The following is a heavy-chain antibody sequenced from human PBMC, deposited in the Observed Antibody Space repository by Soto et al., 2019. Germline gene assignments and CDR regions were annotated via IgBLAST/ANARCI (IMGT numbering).Heavy chain of an antibody. CDR2: IYYSGST. CDR1: GGSISSSSYY. J-gene: IGHJ4*02. V-gene: IGHV4-39*01. CDR3: ATTLWFGELLPGY. Sequence: SETLSLTCTVSGGSISSSSYYWGWIRQPPGKGLEWIGSIYYSGSTYYNPSLKSRVTISVDTSKNQFSLKLSSVTAADTAVYYCATTLWFGELLPGYWGQVTLVTVS. D-gene: IGHD3-10*01.